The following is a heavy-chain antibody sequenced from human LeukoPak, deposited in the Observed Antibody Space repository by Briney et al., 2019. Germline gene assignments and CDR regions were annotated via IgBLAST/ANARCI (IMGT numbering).Heavy chain of an antibody. Sequence: ASVKVSCKASGYTFTGYYMHWVRQAPGQGLEWMGWINPNSGGTNYAQKLQGRVTMTRDTSISTAYMELSRLRSDDTAVYYCASGLGADSSGIYYYYGMDVWGQGTTVTVSS. CDR3: ASGLGADSSGIYYYYGMDV. D-gene: IGHD3-22*01. V-gene: IGHV1-2*02. CDR1: GYTFTGYY. CDR2: INPNSGGT. J-gene: IGHJ6*02.